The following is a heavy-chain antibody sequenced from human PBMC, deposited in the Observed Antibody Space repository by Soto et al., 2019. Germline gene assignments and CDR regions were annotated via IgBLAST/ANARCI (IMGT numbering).Heavy chain of an antibody. Sequence: KPSETLSLTCNVSGGSISNYYWTWVRQSPEKGLEWIGYMYYNGNINYNPSLKSRVTISIDTSKNQFSLTLKSVTAADTAVYYCASGGNWFDPCGQGVLVTVSS. CDR2: MYYNGNI. J-gene: IGHJ5*02. CDR1: GGSISNYY. CDR3: ASGGNWFDP. D-gene: IGHD3-16*01. V-gene: IGHV4-59*01.